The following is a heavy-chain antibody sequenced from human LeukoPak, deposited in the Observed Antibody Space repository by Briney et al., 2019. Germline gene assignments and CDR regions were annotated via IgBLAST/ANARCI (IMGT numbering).Heavy chain of an antibody. Sequence: SETLSLTCAVYGGSFSGYYWSWIRQPPGKGLDWIGEINHNRRINYNPSLKSRVTISVDTSKTQFSLKLSSVTAADTAVYYCAVGTRRILHSDIWGQGTMVTVSS. D-gene: IGHD2-15*01. J-gene: IGHJ3*02. CDR2: INHNRRI. CDR1: GGSFSGYY. CDR3: AVGTRRILHSDI. V-gene: IGHV4-34*01.